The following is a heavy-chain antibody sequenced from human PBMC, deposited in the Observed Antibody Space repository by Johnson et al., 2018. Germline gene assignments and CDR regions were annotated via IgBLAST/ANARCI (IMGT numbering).Heavy chain of an antibody. Sequence: VQLVQSGGGLVQPGRSLRLSCTASGFTFGDYAMSWFRQAPGKGLEWVGFIRSKAYGGTTEYAASVKGRFTISRDDSKSIAYLQMNSLKTEDTAVYYWTRGEAVYYYYYMDVWGKGTTVTGSS. J-gene: IGHJ6*03. V-gene: IGHV3-49*03. D-gene: IGHD2-21*01. CDR2: IRSKAYGGTT. CDR3: TRGEAVYYYYYMDV. CDR1: GFTFGDYA.